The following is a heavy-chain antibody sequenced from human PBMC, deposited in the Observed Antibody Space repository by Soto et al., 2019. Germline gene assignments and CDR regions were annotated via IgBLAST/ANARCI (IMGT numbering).Heavy chain of an antibody. D-gene: IGHD7-27*01. Sequence: GESLKISCKGSGYSFTSYWIGWVRQMPGKGLEWMGIIYPGDSDTRYSPSFQGQVTISADKSISPAYLQWSSLKASDTAMYYCASLKNWDGDAFDIWGQGTMVTVSS. CDR2: IYPGDSDT. J-gene: IGHJ3*02. CDR3: ASLKNWDGDAFDI. V-gene: IGHV5-51*01. CDR1: GYSFTSYW.